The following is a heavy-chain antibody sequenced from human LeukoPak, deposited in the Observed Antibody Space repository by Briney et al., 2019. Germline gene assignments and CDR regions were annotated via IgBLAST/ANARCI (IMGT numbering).Heavy chain of an antibody. D-gene: IGHD6-13*01. CDR1: GGSISSYY. J-gene: IGHJ4*02. Sequence: PSETLSLTCTVSGGSISSYYWSWIRQPPGKGLEWIGYIYYSGNTNYNPSLKTRVTISVDTSKNLFSLKLSSVTAADTAVYYCARAGSWKLNFDYWGQGTLVTVSS. V-gene: IGHV4-59*01. CDR3: ARAGSWKLNFDY. CDR2: IYYSGNT.